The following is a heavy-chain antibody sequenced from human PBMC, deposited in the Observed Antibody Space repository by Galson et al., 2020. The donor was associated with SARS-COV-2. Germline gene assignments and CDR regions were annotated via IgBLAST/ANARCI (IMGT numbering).Heavy chain of an antibody. CDR2: IKKDGSDK. D-gene: IGHD3-16*01. V-gene: IGHV3-7*05. CDR3: ARGPALAY. J-gene: IGHJ4*02. Sequence: GESLKISCAASGFTFSDYWMTWVRQVPGGGLEWVANIKKDGSDKNYVGSVRGRFTISRDNAEKSLYLQMNSLRADDTAVYYCARGPALAYWGQGVLVTVSS. CDR1: GFTFSDYW.